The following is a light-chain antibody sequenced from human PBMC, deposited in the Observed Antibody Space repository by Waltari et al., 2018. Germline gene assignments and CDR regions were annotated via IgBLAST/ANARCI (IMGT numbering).Light chain of an antibody. CDR2: EVS. Sequence: SALTQPASVSGAPGQSVTISCIEISSDVWAYHLLSWYQRHPGGAPKLLIYEVSKRPSGVSNRFSGSKSGKTASLTISGLQAEDEADYYCCAFAGRGIYVFGSGTQVTVL. CDR3: CAFAGRGIYV. J-gene: IGLJ1*01. V-gene: IGLV2-23*02. CDR1: SSDVWAYHL.